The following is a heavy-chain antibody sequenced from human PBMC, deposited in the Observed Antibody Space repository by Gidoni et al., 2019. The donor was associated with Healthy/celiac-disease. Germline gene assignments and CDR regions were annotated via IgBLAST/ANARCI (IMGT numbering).Heavy chain of an antibody. J-gene: IGHJ4*02. D-gene: IGHD5-12*01. CDR3: ARGEIVATFFDY. V-gene: IGHV4-39*01. CDR2: IYYSGST. Sequence: QLQLQESGPGLVKPSETLSLTCTVSGGSISSSSYYWGWIRQPPGKGLEWIGSIYYSGSTYYNPSLKSRVTISVDTSKNQFSLKLSSVTAADTAVYYCARGEIVATFFDYWGQGTLVTVSS. CDR1: GGSISSSSYY.